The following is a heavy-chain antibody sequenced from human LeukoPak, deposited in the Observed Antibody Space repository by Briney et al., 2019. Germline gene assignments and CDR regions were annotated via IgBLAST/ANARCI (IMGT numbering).Heavy chain of an antibody. D-gene: IGHD3-10*01. CDR2: IIPIFGTA. CDR3: ARDLEAYYYGSGSYFAY. Sequence: ASVKVSCKASGYTFTSYGISWVRQAPGQGLEWMGGIIPIFGTANYAQKFQDRVTITADESTSTAYMELSSLRSEDTAVYYCARDLEAYYYGSGSYFAYWGQGTLVTVSS. V-gene: IGHV1-69*13. J-gene: IGHJ4*02. CDR1: GYTFTSYG.